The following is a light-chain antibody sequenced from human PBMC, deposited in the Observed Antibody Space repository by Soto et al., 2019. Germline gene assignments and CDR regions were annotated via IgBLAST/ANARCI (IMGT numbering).Light chain of an antibody. CDR1: SIGSKS. Sequence: SYELTQPPSVSVAPGQTATITCGRKSIGSKSVHWYQQRPGQAPVLVVFDDNNRPSGIHERFSGSNSGNTATLTISRIEAGDEADYYCQVWDNSRGVFGGGTKLTVL. CDR3: QVWDNSRGV. CDR2: DDN. V-gene: IGLV3-21*02. J-gene: IGLJ3*02.